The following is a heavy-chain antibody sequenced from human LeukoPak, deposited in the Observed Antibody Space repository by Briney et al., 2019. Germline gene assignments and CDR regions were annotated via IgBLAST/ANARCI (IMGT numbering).Heavy chain of an antibody. CDR3: ARDDDYNPLVH. V-gene: IGHV1-18*01. CDR1: GYTFTSNG. Sequence: ASVKVSCKASGYTFTSNGISWVRQAPGPGLEWMGWISTNNGDTKYGKKFQGRVIMTTDTSTSTAYMEVRSLRSDDTAVYYCARDDDYNPLVHWGQGTLVTVSS. J-gene: IGHJ4*02. D-gene: IGHD4/OR15-4a*01. CDR2: ISTNNGDT.